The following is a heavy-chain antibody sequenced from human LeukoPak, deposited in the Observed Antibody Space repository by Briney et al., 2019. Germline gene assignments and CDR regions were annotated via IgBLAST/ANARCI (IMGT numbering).Heavy chain of an antibody. CDR3: ARGFPAYQLLYY. D-gene: IGHD2-2*01. J-gene: IGHJ4*02. V-gene: IGHV1-2*02. CDR1: GYTFTGYY. Sequence: ASVKVSCKASGYTFTGYYMHWVRQAPGQGLEWMGWINPNSGGTNYAQKFQGKVTMTRDTSISTAYMELSRLRSDDTAVYYCARGFPAYQLLYYWGQGTLVTVSS. CDR2: INPNSGGT.